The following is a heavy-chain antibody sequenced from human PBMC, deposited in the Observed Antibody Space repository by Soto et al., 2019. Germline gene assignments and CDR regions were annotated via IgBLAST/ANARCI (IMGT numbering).Heavy chain of an antibody. CDR3: ARSGRIAAAIDY. Sequence: QVQLQESGPGLVKPSQTLSLTCTVSGGSISSGGYYWSWIRQHPGKGLEWIGYIYYSGSPYYNPSLKSRVTISVDTSKTQSSLKLSSVTAADTAVYYCARSGRIAAAIDYWGQGTLVTVSS. J-gene: IGHJ4*02. D-gene: IGHD6-13*01. CDR2: IYYSGSP. V-gene: IGHV4-31*03. CDR1: GGSISSGGYY.